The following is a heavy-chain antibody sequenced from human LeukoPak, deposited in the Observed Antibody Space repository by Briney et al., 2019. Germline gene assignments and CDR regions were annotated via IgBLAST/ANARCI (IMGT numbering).Heavy chain of an antibody. V-gene: IGHV1-2*02. D-gene: IGHD1-26*01. Sequence: ASEKVSCKASGYTFTGYYIHWVRQAPGQGLEWMGWINPNSGGTNYAQKFQGRVTMTRDTSISTAYMDLSRLRSDDTAVYYCARGSIVGATFDYFDYWGQGTLVTVSS. CDR2: INPNSGGT. J-gene: IGHJ4*02. CDR1: GYTFTGYY. CDR3: ARGSIVGATFDYFDY.